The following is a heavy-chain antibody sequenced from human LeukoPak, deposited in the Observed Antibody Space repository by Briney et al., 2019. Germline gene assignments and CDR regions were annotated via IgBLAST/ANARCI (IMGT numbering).Heavy chain of an antibody. CDR3: ASERTVFGVVPDAFDI. J-gene: IGHJ3*02. CDR2: ISAYNGNT. Sequence: ASVKVSCKASGYTFTSYGISWVRQAPGQGLEWMGWISAYNGNTNYAQKLQGRVTMTTDTSTSTAYMELRSLRSDDTAVYYCASERTVFGVVPDAFDIWGQGTMVTVSS. V-gene: IGHV1-18*01. D-gene: IGHD3-3*01. CDR1: GYTFTSYG.